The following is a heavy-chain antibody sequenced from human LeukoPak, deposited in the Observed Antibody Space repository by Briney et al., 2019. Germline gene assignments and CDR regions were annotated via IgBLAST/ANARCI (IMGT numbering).Heavy chain of an antibody. CDR1: GYTFTSYY. Sequence: ASVKVSCKASGYTFTSYYMHWVRQAPGQGLKWMGIINPSGGSTSYAQKFQGRVTMTRDTSTSTVYMELSSLRSEDTAVYYCARDHHWDLQLRYFDWLSSGNWFDPWGQGTLVTVSS. CDR3: ARDHHWDLQLRYFDWLSSGNWFDP. J-gene: IGHJ5*02. D-gene: IGHD3-9*01. CDR2: INPSGGST. V-gene: IGHV1-46*01.